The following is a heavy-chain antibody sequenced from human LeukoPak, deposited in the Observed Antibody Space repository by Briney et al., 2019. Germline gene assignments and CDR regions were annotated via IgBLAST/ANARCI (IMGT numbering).Heavy chain of an antibody. CDR3: ARGIRRGTQQLVLNWFDP. J-gene: IGHJ5*02. D-gene: IGHD6-13*01. Sequence: ASVKVSCKASGYTFTSYGISWVRQATGQGLEWMGWMNPNSGNTGYAQKFQGRVTMTRNTSISTAYMELSSLRSEDTAVYYCARGIRRGTQQLVLNWFDPWGQGTLVTVSS. CDR2: MNPNSGNT. V-gene: IGHV1-8*02. CDR1: GYTFTSYG.